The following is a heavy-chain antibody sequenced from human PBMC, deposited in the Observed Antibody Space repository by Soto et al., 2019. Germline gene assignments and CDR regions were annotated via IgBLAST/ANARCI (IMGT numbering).Heavy chain of an antibody. D-gene: IGHD3-16*02. CDR1: GFTFSSYS. V-gene: IGHV3-48*01. CDR2: ISSSSSTI. J-gene: IGHJ6*03. Sequence: GGSLRLSCAASGFTFSSYSMNWVRQAPGKGLEWVSYISSSSSTIYYADSVKGRFTISRDNAKNSLYLQMNSLRAEDTAVYYCARDSIMITFGGVIDIAYYYYYMDVWGKGTTVTVSS. CDR3: ARDSIMITFGGVIDIAYYYYYMDV.